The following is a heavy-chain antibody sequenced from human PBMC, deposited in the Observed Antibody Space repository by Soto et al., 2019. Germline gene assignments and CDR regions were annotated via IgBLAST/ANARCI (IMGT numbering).Heavy chain of an antibody. Sequence: QVQLVQSGAEVKKPGASVKVSCKASGYTFTGYYMHWVRQAPGQGLEWMGWINPNSGGTNYAQKFQGWVTMTRDTSISTAYMELSRLRSDDTAVYYCARVQGYCSSTSCYSSLYGMDVWGQGTTVTVSS. CDR1: GYTFTGYY. V-gene: IGHV1-2*04. J-gene: IGHJ6*02. D-gene: IGHD2-2*02. CDR2: INPNSGGT. CDR3: ARVQGYCSSTSCYSSLYGMDV.